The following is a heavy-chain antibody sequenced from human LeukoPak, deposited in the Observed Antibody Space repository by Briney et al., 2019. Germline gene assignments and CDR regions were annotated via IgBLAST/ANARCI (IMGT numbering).Heavy chain of an antibody. Sequence: GGSLRLSCAASGFTFSSYSMNWVRQAPGKGLEWVAVISYDGSNKYYADSVKGRFTISRDNSKNTLYLQMNSLRAEDTAVYYCARAPGGYSSGWCFDYWGQGTLVTVSS. V-gene: IGHV3-30*03. D-gene: IGHD6-19*01. CDR1: GFTFSSYS. J-gene: IGHJ4*02. CDR3: ARAPGGYSSGWCFDY. CDR2: ISYDGSNK.